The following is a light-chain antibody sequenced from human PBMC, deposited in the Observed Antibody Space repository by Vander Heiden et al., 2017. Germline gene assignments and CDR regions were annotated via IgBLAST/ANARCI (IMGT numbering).Light chain of an antibody. Sequence: DIQMTQSPSSLSASVGDRVTITCQASQDISNYLNWYQQKPGKAPKLLIYDASNLETGVPSRFSGSGSGTDFTFTISSLQPEDVATYYCQQEDNLPRAFGQGTKMDIK. J-gene: IGKJ2*01. V-gene: IGKV1-33*01. CDR1: QDISNY. CDR3: QQEDNLPRA. CDR2: DAS.